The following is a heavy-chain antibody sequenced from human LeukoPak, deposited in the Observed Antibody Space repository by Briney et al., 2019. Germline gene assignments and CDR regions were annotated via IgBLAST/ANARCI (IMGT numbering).Heavy chain of an antibody. J-gene: IGHJ4*02. Sequence: PGGSLRLSCAASGFTFSSYGMHWVRQAPGKGLEGVAVIWYDGSNKYYADSVKGRFTISRDNSKNTLYQQMNSLRAEDTAVYYCASVAFGGVIAADYWGQGTLVAVSS. CDR1: GFTFSSYG. V-gene: IGHV3-33*01. CDR3: ASVAFGGVIAADY. CDR2: IWYDGSNK. D-gene: IGHD3-16*02.